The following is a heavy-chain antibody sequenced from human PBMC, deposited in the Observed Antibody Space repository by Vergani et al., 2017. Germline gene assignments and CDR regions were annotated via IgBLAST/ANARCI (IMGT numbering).Heavy chain of an antibody. CDR2: ISAYNGNT. CDR1: GYTFTSYG. CDR3: ARDTNCSSTSCYDYYYYYYMDV. D-gene: IGHD2-2*01. J-gene: IGHJ6*03. V-gene: IGHV1-18*04. Sequence: QVQLVQSGAEVKKPGASVKVSCKASGYTFTSYGISWVRQAPGQGLEWMGWISAYNGNTNYAQKLQGRVTMTTDTSTSTAYMELRSLRSDDTAVYYCARDTNCSSTSCYDYYYYYYMDVWGKGTTVTVSS.